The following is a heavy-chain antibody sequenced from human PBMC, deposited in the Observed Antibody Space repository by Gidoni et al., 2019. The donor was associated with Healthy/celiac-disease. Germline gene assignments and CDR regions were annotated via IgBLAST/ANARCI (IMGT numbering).Heavy chain of an antibody. V-gene: IGHV3-23*01. CDR3: AKAPNRLGTDYFDY. J-gene: IGHJ4*02. CDR2: ICGSGGST. D-gene: IGHD7-27*01. CDR1: GFTFSSYA. Sequence: EVQLLEAGGGLGQPGGCRRLSCEASGFTFSSYAMSWVRQAPGKGLEWVSAICGSGGSTYYADSVKGRFTISRDNSKNPLYLQMNSLRAEDTAVYYCAKAPNRLGTDYFDYWGQGTLVTVSS.